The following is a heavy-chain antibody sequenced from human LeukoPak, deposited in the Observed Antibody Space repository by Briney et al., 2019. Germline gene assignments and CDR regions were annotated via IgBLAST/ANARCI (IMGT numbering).Heavy chain of an antibody. CDR2: IRYDGSNK. Sequence: GGSLRLSCAASGFTFSNYGMHWVRQAPGKGLEWVTFIRYDGSNKSYADSVKGRFTISRDNSKNTLYLQMNSLRAEDTAVYYCASGDGDFGDPFDYWSQGTLVTVSS. D-gene: IGHD4-17*01. CDR1: GFTFSNYG. J-gene: IGHJ4*02. V-gene: IGHV3-30*02. CDR3: ASGDGDFGDPFDY.